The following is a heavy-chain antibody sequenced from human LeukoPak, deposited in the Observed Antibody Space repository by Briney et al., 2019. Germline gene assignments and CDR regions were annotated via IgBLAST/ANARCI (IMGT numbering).Heavy chain of an antibody. CDR1: GFTVSSNY. D-gene: IGHD2-15*01. CDR3: AKVPLLGYCSGGSCLYGAFDI. Sequence: GGSLRLSCAASGFTVSSNYMSWVRQAPGKGLEWVSAISGSGSVTYYADSVKGRFTISRDNSKNTLYLQMNSLRAEDTAVYYCAKVPLLGYCSGGSCLYGAFDIWGQGTMVTVSS. J-gene: IGHJ3*02. CDR2: ISGSGSVT. V-gene: IGHV3-23*01.